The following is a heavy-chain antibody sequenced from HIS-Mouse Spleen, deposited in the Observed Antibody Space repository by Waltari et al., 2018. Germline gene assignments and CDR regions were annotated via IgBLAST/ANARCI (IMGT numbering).Heavy chain of an antibody. CDR1: GYTFTGYY. V-gene: IGHV1-2*02. CDR3: ARTIAVAGYYYYYGMDV. CDR2: INPNSGGT. J-gene: IGHJ6*02. Sequence: QVQLVQSGAEVKKPGASVKVSCKASGYTFTGYYMHWVRQAPGKGLEWMGWINPNSGGTNYAQKFQGRVTMTRDTSISTAYMELSRLRSDDTAVYYCARTIAVAGYYYYYGMDVWGQGTTVTVSS. D-gene: IGHD6-19*01.